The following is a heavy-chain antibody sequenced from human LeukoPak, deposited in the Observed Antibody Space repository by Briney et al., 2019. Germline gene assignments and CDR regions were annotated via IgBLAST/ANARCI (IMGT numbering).Heavy chain of an antibody. D-gene: IGHD6-13*01. J-gene: IGHJ4*02. CDR2: ISGSGGST. V-gene: IGHV3-23*01. CDR1: GFTFSSYA. CDR3: AKDFEYSGYSSSNFDY. Sequence: PGGSLRLSCAASGFTFSSYAMSWVRQAPGKGLEWVSGISGSGGSTYYADSVKGRFTISRDNSKNTLFLQMNSLRAEDTAVYYCAKDFEYSGYSSSNFDYWGQGTLVTVSS.